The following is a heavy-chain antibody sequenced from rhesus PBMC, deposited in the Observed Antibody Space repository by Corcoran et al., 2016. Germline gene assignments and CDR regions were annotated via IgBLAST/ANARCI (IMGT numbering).Heavy chain of an antibody. D-gene: IGHD1-1*01. CDR3: ARDFLSAGTLGV. V-gene: IGHV4S19*01. Sequence: QVQLQESGPGLVKPSETLSLTCAVSGGSISNSNWWTWIRQPPGKGLEWIGYISGSSGSTYYNPSLKSRVTISKDTSKNQFSLKLSSVTAADTAVYYCARDFLSAGTLGVWGRGVLVTVSS. CDR2: ISGSSGST. CDR1: GGSISNSNW. J-gene: IGHJ5-2*02.